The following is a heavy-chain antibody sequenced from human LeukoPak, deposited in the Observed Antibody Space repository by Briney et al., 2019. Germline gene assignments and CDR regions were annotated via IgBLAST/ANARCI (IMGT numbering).Heavy chain of an antibody. V-gene: IGHV3-53*01. CDR1: GFTVSSNY. D-gene: IGHD3-16*01. J-gene: IGHJ4*02. CDR3: AKAQDPQRGMGY. CDR2: IYSGGST. Sequence: GGSLRLSCAASGFTVSSNYMSWVRQAPGKGLEWVSVIYSGGSTYYADSVKGRFTISRDNSKNTLYLQMNSLRAEDTAVYYCAKAQDPQRGMGYWGQGTLVTVSS.